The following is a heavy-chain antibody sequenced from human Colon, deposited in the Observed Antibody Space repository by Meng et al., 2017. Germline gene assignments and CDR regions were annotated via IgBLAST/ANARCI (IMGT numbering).Heavy chain of an antibody. CDR1: GGSCTSGIVY. J-gene: IGHJ4*02. Sequence: HVHLPTSGPVRFRPSETLALTFTVSGGSCTSGIVYLIWIRQPPGKVLACIGYIYYTGSTNYTPSLKSRVTISVDTSKTQFSLNLSSVTAADTAVYYCARGPLDYWGQGTLVTVSS. CDR2: IYYTGST. V-gene: IGHV4-61*01. CDR3: ARGPLDY.